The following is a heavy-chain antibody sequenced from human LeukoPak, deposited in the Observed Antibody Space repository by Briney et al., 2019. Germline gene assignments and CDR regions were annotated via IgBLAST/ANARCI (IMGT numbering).Heavy chain of an antibody. J-gene: IGHJ4*02. D-gene: IGHD3-22*01. Sequence: NPSETLSLTCTVSGGSISSYYWSWIRQPPGKGLEWIGYIYYSGSTNYNPSLKSRVTISVDTSKNQFSLKLSSVTAADTAVYYCARVSKFWDYYDSSGSRWVFDYWGQGTLVTVSS. CDR2: IYYSGST. CDR1: GGSISSYY. CDR3: ARVSKFWDYYDSSGSRWVFDY. V-gene: IGHV4-59*01.